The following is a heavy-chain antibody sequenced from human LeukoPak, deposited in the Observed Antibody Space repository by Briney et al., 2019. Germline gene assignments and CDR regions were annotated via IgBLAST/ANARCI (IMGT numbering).Heavy chain of an antibody. CDR2: IYPGDSDT. D-gene: IGHD1-26*01. Sequence: GASLQISCKGSGYSFTSYWIGWVRQMPGKGLEWMGIIYPGDSDTRYSPSFQGQVTISADKSISTAYLQWSSLKASDTAMYYCARQWKYSGSYYEDYWGQGTLVTVSS. J-gene: IGHJ4*02. CDR1: GYSFTSYW. CDR3: ARQWKYSGSYYEDY. V-gene: IGHV5-51*01.